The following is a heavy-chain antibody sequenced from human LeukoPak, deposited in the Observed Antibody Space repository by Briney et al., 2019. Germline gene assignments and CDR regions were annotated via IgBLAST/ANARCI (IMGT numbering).Heavy chain of an antibody. J-gene: IGHJ4*02. D-gene: IGHD1-26*01. CDR3: AKDTVGTDY. CDR2: IYYSGST. Sequence: SGTLRLTCAASGGTFSTYCRSWIRQPPGKGLEWIGYIYYSGSTNYNPSLTSRVTMSVDTSKNQFSLRLSSVTAADTAVYYCAKDTVGTDYWGQGTLVTVSS. V-gene: IGHV4-59*01. CDR1: GGTFSTYC.